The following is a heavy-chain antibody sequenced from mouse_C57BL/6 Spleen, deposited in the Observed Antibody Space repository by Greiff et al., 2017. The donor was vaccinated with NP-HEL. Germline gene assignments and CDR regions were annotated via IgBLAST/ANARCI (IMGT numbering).Heavy chain of an antibody. CDR3: ARIYYDYDDGLFAY. V-gene: IGHV1-20*01. Sequence: VQLQQSGPELVQPGDSVKISCKASGYSFTGYFMNWVMQSHGKSLEWIGRINPYNGDTFSNQKFKGKATLTVDKSSSTAHMELRSLTSEDSAVYYCARIYYDYDDGLFAYWGQGTLVTVAA. CDR2: INPYNGDT. CDR1: GYSFTGYF. J-gene: IGHJ3*01. D-gene: IGHD2-4*01.